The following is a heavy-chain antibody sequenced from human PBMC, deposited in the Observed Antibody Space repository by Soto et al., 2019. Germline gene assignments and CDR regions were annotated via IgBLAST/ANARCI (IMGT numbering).Heavy chain of an antibody. V-gene: IGHV1-18*01. D-gene: IGHD2-15*01. J-gene: IGHJ6*02. CDR1: GYTFTRSG. Sequence: ASVKVSCKASGYTFTRSGISWVRQAPGQGLEWMGWISTYNGDTNYAQTFQGRVTMTTDTSTSTVHMEVRSLRSDDTAVYYCAKDPGGRYCFNSTCNYYYGMDVWGQGTTVTVSS. CDR2: ISTYNGDT. CDR3: AKDPGGRYCFNSTCNYYYGMDV.